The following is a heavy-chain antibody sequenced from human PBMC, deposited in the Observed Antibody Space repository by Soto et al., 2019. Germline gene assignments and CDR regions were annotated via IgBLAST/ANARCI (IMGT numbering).Heavy chain of an antibody. D-gene: IGHD3-22*01. CDR3: AKSLIPGRDSSVLPSP. V-gene: IGHV3-23*01. CDR1: GFTFSSHA. J-gene: IGHJ5*02. CDR2: ISGSGGST. Sequence: EVQLLESGGGLVQPGGSLRLSCAASGFTFSSHAMSWVRQAPGKGLEWVSAISGSGGSTYYADSVKGRFTISRDNSKNTLYLQMNSLRAEDTAVYYCAKSLIPGRDSSVLPSPWGQGTLVTVSS.